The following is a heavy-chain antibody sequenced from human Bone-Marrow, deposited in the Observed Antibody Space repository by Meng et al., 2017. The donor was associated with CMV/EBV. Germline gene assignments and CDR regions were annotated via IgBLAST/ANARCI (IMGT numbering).Heavy chain of an antibody. Sequence: SVKVSCKASGGTFSSYAISWVRQAPGQGLEWMGGIIPIFGTANYAQKFQGRVTITTDESTSTAYMELSSLRSEDTAVYYCAKALSPSYYDFWSGYSPRHGMDVWGQGTTVTVSS. J-gene: IGHJ6*02. D-gene: IGHD3-3*01. CDR3: AKALSPSYYDFWSGYSPRHGMDV. CDR2: IIPIFGTA. CDR1: GGTFSSYA. V-gene: IGHV1-69*05.